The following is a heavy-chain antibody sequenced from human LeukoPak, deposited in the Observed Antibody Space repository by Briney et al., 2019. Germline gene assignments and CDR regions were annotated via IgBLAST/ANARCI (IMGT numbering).Heavy chain of an antibody. CDR1: GGSISSYY. D-gene: IGHD3-16*02. J-gene: IGHJ6*03. CDR2: IYYSGST. V-gene: IGHV4-59*01. Sequence: KPSEALSLTCTVSGGSISSYYWSWVRQPPGKGLEWIGYIYYSGSTNYNPSLKSRVTIPVDTSKNQFSLKLSSVTAADTAVYYCARTYHDYVWGSYRSYYYHMDVWGKGTTVTVSS. CDR3: ARTYHDYVWGSYRSYYYHMDV.